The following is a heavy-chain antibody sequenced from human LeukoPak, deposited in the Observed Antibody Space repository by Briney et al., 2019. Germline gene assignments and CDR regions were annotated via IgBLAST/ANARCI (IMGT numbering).Heavy chain of an antibody. CDR2: IWYDGSNK. CDR1: GFTFSSYG. J-gene: IGHJ3*02. V-gene: IGHV3-33*06. Sequence: GGSLRLSCAASGFTFSSYGMHWVRQAPGKGLEWVAVIWYDGSNKYYADSVKGRFTISRDNSKNTLYLQMNSLRAEDTAVYYCAKGRGAGPGAFDIWGQGTMVTVSS. CDR3: AKGRGAGPGAFDI. D-gene: IGHD3-10*01.